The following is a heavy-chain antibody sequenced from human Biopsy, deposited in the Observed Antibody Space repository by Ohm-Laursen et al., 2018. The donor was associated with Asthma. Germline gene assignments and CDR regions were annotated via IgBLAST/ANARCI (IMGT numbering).Heavy chain of an antibody. D-gene: IGHD6-19*01. CDR1: FGPISSGGYY. Sequence: TLSLTCTVSFGPISSGGYYGSWIRQHPGKGLEWIGYIYYNGRTYYNPSIKGPVTISVDTSNNQFALKLSSVTAADTAVYYCAGDGSSVAGTPDGMDVWGQGTTVTVSS. V-gene: IGHV4-31*01. CDR2: IYYNGRT. CDR3: AGDGSSVAGTPDGMDV. J-gene: IGHJ6*02.